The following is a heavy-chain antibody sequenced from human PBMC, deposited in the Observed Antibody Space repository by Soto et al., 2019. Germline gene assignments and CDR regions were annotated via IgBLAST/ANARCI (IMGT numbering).Heavy chain of an antibody. V-gene: IGHV5-51*01. Sequence: GESLKISCKGSGYSFTSYWIGWVRQMPGKGLEWMGIIYPGDSDTRYSPSFQGQVTISADKSISTAYLQWSSLKASDTAMYYCARAVRGVIINIYNWFDXWGQGTLVTV. CDR1: GYSFTSYW. D-gene: IGHD3-10*01. J-gene: IGHJ5*02. CDR3: ARAVRGVIINIYNWFDX. CDR2: IYPGDSDT.